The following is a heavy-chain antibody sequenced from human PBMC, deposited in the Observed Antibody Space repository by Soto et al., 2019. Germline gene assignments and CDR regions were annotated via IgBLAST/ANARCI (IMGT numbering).Heavy chain of an antibody. V-gene: IGHV4-61*01. D-gene: IGHD6-19*01. Sequence: QVQLQESGPGLVKPSETLSLTCTVSGGSVSSGRYYWSWIRQPPGKGLEWIGYIYYSGSTKYNPSLKSRVTISVDTSKNQFSLKLSSMTAADTAGYYCARSGSGSGWLGGQGTLVTVSS. CDR2: IYYSGST. CDR3: ARSGSGSGWL. CDR1: GGSVSSGRYY. J-gene: IGHJ4*02.